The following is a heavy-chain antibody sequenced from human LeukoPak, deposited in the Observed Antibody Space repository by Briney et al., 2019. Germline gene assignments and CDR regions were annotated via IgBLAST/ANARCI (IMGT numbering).Heavy chain of an antibody. CDR2: IYSGGST. V-gene: IGHV3-53*01. D-gene: IGHD2-2*01. J-gene: IGHJ4*02. CDR3: ARGLGYCTSTTCLLPFDY. CDR1: GFTVSTYY. Sequence: PGGSLRLSCAASGFTVSTYYMTWVRQAPGKGLECVSDIYSGGSTYYADSVKGRFTVSSDNSKNTLYLQMNSLRAEDTAMYYCARGLGYCTSTTCLLPFDYWGQGTLVTVSS.